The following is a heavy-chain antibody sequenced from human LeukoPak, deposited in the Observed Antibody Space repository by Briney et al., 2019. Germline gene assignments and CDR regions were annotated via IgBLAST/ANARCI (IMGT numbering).Heavy chain of an antibody. J-gene: IGHJ4*02. Sequence: SETLSLTCTVSGVSISSGGYYWSWIRQHPGKGLEWIGYILNSGGTYHNPSLKSRLTISLDTSKNQFSLKLTSVTAADTAVYYCASGDFSPGYFDYWGQGTLVTVSS. CDR1: GVSISSGGYY. V-gene: IGHV4-31*03. CDR2: ILNSGGT. CDR3: ASGDFSPGYFDY. D-gene: IGHD3-3*01.